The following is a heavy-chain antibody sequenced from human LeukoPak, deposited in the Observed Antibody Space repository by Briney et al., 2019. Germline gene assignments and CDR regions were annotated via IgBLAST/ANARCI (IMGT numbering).Heavy chain of an antibody. Sequence: GRSLRLSCAASGFTFSSYGMHWVRQAPGKGLEWVGVIWYDGSNKYYVDSVKGRFTISRDNSKNTLYLQMNSLRAEDTAVYYCARGDSSGYYFDYWGQGTLVTVSS. CDR1: GFTFSSYG. CDR2: IWYDGSNK. V-gene: IGHV3-33*01. J-gene: IGHJ4*02. D-gene: IGHD3-22*01. CDR3: ARGDSSGYYFDY.